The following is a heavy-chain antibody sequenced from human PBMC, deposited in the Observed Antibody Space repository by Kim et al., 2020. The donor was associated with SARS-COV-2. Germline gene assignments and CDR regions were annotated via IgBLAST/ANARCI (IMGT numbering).Heavy chain of an antibody. CDR3: ARVRPAYCGGDCYSWDY. V-gene: IGHV4-59*01. D-gene: IGHD2-21*02. J-gene: IGHJ4*02. Sequence: LKSRVTISVDTSKNQFSLKLSSVTAADTAVYYCARVRPAYCGGDCYSWDYWGQGTLVTVSS.